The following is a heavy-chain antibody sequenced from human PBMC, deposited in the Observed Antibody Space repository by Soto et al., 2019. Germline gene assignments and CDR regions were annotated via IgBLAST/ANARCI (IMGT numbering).Heavy chain of an antibody. D-gene: IGHD6-13*01. J-gene: IGHJ6*02. V-gene: IGHV3-30-3*01. CDR2: ISYDGSNK. CDR1: GFTFSSYA. CDR3: ARDWVEQPAVGYYGMDV. Sequence: XGSLRLSCAASGFTFSSYAMHWVRQAPGKGLEWVAVISYDGSNKYYADSVKGRFTISRDNSKNTLYLQMNSLRAEDTAVYYCARDWVEQPAVGYYGMDVWGQGTTVTVSS.